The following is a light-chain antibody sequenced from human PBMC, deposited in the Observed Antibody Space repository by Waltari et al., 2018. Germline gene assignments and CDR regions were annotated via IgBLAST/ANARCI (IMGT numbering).Light chain of an antibody. J-gene: IGLJ2*01. CDR1: NIGSKS. V-gene: IGLV3-21*04. CDR3: LVWHSTIDHQGV. Sequence: SYLVTQSPSVSVAPGETARITCGGDNIGSKSVHLYQPRPGQAPVLVISYDSDRPSGIPARFSGSNSGNTATLTISWVEAEDEADYYCLVWHSTIDHQGVFGGGTKLTVL. CDR2: YDS.